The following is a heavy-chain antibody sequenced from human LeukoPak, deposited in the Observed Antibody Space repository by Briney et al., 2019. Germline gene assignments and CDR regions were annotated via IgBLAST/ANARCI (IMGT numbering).Heavy chain of an antibody. V-gene: IGHV1-2*02. J-gene: IGHJ4*02. CDR1: GYTFTGYY. CDR3: ARQGGYYRTHLDY. CDR2: INPNSGGT. Sequence: GASVKVSCKASGYTFTGYYMHWVRQAPGQGLERMGWINPNSGGTNYAQKFQGRVTMTRDTSISTAYMELSSLSTDDTAVYYCARQGGYYRTHLDYWGQGTLVTVSS. D-gene: IGHD3-22*01.